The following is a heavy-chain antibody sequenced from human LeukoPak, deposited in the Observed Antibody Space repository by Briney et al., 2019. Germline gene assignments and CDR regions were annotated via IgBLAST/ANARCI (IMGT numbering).Heavy chain of an antibody. V-gene: IGHV3-30*03. CDR2: ISYDGSNK. CDR1: GFTFSSYG. D-gene: IGHD2-21*02. CDR3: AGGDCYFDY. J-gene: IGHJ4*02. Sequence: GGSLRLSCAASGFTFSSYGMHWVRQAPGKGLEWVAVISYDGSNKYYADSVKGRFTISRDNSKNTLYLQMNSLRAEDTAVYYCAGGDCYFDYWGQGTLVTVSS.